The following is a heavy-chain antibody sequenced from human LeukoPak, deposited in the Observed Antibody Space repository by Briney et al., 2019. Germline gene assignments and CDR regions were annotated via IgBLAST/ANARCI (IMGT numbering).Heavy chain of an antibody. Sequence: GGSLRLACTASRFTLSGYSTNWVRQAPGKGLEWVSHIGISGAIYYGDYVKGRFTISRDNAKNSLYLQMNSLRAEDTAVYYCSTAKFDYWGQGTLVTVSS. CDR2: IGISGAI. CDR3: STAKFDY. V-gene: IGHV3-48*01. CDR1: RFTLSGYS. J-gene: IGHJ4*02.